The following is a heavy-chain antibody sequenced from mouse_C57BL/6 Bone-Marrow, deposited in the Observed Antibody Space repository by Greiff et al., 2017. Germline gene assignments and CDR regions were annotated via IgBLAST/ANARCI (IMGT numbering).Heavy chain of an antibody. Sequence: QVQLQQSGAELARPGASVKLSCKASGYTFTSYGISWVKQRTGQGLEWIGEIYPRSGNTYYNEKFKGKATLSADKSSSTAYMELRSLTSEDSAVYFCARSEFYGSSYRDWGQGTTLTVSS. V-gene: IGHV1-81*01. CDR1: GYTFTSYG. D-gene: IGHD1-1*01. CDR2: IYPRSGNT. J-gene: IGHJ2*01. CDR3: ARSEFYGSSYRD.